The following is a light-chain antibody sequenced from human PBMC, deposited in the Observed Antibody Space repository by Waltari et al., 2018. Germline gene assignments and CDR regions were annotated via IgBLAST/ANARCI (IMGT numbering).Light chain of an antibody. J-gene: IGKJ1*01. CDR1: QSVSSN. Sequence: EIVMTQSPATLSVSPGERATLSCRARQSVSSNLAWYQQKPGQAPRLLIYGASTRATGIPARFSGSGSGTEFTLTNSSLQSEDFAVYYCQQYNNWWTFGQGTKVEIK. CDR2: GAS. CDR3: QQYNNWWT. V-gene: IGKV3-15*01.